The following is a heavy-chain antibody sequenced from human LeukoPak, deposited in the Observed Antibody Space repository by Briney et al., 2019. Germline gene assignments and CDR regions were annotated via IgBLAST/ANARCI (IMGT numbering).Heavy chain of an antibody. CDR2: INHSGST. CDR1: GGSFSGYY. J-gene: IGHJ3*02. CDR3: ASLSTNYYDSSGYGAFDI. D-gene: IGHD3-22*01. V-gene: IGHV4-34*01. Sequence: SETLSLTCAVYGGSFSGYYWGWIRQPPGKGLEWMGEINHSGSTNYNPSLKSRVTISVDTSKNQFSLKLSSVTAADTAVYYCASLSTNYYDSSGYGAFDIWGQGTMVTVSS.